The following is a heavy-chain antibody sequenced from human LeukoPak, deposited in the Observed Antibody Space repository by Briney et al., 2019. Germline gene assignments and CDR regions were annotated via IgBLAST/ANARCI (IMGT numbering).Heavy chain of an antibody. CDR3: ARASGSWRWPGYFDL. CDR1: GGSISSYY. D-gene: IGHD6-13*01. V-gene: IGHV4-59*01. Sequence: PSETLFLTCTVSGGSISSYYWSWIRQPPGKGLEWIGYIYYSGSTNYNPSLKSRVTISVDTSKNQFSLKLSSVTAADTAVYYCARASGSWRWPGYFDLWGRGTLVTVSS. CDR2: IYYSGST. J-gene: IGHJ2*01.